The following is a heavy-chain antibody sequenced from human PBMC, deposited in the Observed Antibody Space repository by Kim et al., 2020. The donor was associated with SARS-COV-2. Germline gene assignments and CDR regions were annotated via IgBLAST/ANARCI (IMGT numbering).Heavy chain of an antibody. CDR2: ISYDGNNK. CDR3: ARGLGVAAGTYYYYVMDA. J-gene: IGHJ6*02. CDR1: GFTFSSYG. V-gene: IGHV3-33*05. D-gene: IGHD6-13*01. Sequence: GGSLRLSCAASGFTFSSYGMHWVRQAPGKGLEWVAVISYDGNNKYYADSVKGRFTISRDNSKNTLYLQMNSLRAEDTAVYYCARGLGVAAGTYYYYVMDAWGQGTTVSVSS.